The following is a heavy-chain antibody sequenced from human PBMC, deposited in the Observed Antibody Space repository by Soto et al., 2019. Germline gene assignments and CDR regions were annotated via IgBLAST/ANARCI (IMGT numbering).Heavy chain of an antibody. D-gene: IGHD6-6*01. CDR1: GFTFSSYA. J-gene: IGHJ6*02. CDR2: ISGSGGST. CDR3: AKGVEYSSSDLYYYYYYGMDV. Sequence: GGSLRLSCAASGFTFSSYAMSWVRQAPGKGLEWVSAISGSGGSTYYADSVKGRFTISRDNSKNTLYLQMNSLRAEDTAVYYCAKGVEYSSSDLYYYYYYGMDVWGQGTTVTV. V-gene: IGHV3-23*01.